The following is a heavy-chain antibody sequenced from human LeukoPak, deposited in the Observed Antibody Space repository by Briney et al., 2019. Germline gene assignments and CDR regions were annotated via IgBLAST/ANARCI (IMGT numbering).Heavy chain of an antibody. J-gene: IGHJ4*02. D-gene: IGHD5-24*01. CDR1: GGTFSSYA. Sequence: ASVKVSCKASGGTFSSYAISWVRQAPGQGLEWMGRIIPILGIANYAQKFQGRVTITADKSTSTAYMELSSLGSEDTAVYYCARDRGDGYNFGLYYFDYWGQGTLVTVSS. CDR2: IIPILGIA. V-gene: IGHV1-69*04. CDR3: ARDRGDGYNFGLYYFDY.